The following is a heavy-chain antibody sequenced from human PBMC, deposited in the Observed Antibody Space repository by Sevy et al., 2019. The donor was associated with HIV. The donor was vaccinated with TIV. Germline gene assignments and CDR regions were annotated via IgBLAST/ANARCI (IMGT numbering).Heavy chain of an antibody. V-gene: IGHV3-49*04. CDR2: LKSDVYGGTV. CDR3: TRWKAAQSIFDY. J-gene: IGHJ4*02. CDR1: GFTFGDYC. D-gene: IGHD6-13*01. Sequence: GGSLRLSCTASGFTFGDYCMSWVRQAPGKGLEWVAFLKSDVYGGTVDHAASVRGRFVISRDDSKTIAYLQMNDLKTEDTSVYYFTRWKAAQSIFDYWGQGALVTVSS.